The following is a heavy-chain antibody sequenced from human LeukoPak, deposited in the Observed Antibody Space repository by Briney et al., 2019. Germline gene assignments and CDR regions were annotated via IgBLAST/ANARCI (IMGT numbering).Heavy chain of an antibody. CDR2: IYYSGST. CDR1: GGSISSGDYY. CDR3: ARALTGTTLDY. V-gene: IGHV4-30-4*01. J-gene: IGHJ4*02. Sequence: PSETLSLTCTVSGGSISSGDYYWSWIRQPPGKGLEWIGYIYYSGSTYYNPSLKSRVTISVDTSKSQFSLKLSSVTAADTAVYYCARALTGTTLDYWGQGTLVTVSS. D-gene: IGHD1-7*01.